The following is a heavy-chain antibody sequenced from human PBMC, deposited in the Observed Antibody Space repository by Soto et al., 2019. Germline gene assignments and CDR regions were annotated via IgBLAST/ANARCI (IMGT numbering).Heavy chain of an antibody. V-gene: IGHV1-8*02. CDR2: MNPINGAT. J-gene: IGHJ6*02. Sequence: QVQLVQSGAEVKQSGASVKVSCKASGYYFTAYDINWVRQASGQGLEWMGWMNPINGATGSARRFQGRVSMTRNTATGTAYSELTSMRSDDTAVYYCGRGPSPRAPAGGTPYYYAMDVWGQGTTVTVSS. CDR1: GYYFTAYD. CDR3: GRGPSPRAPAGGTPYYYAMDV. D-gene: IGHD6-13*01.